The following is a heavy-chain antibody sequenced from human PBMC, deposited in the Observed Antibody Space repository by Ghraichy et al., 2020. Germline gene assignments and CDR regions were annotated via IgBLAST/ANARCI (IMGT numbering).Heavy chain of an antibody. CDR1: GYTLTELS. D-gene: IGHD1-26*01. V-gene: IGHV1-24*01. Sequence: ASVKVSCKVSGYTLTELSMHWVRQAPGKGLEWMGGFDPEDGETIYAQKFQGRVTMTEDTSTDTAYMELSSLRSEDTAVYYCATADSGSYPRHYWGQGTLVTVSS. CDR3: ATADSGSYPRHY. J-gene: IGHJ4*02. CDR2: FDPEDGET.